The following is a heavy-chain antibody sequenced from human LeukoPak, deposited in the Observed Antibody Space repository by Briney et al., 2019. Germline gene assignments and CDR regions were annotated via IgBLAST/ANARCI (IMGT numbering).Heavy chain of an antibody. V-gene: IGHV5-51*01. J-gene: IGHJ4*02. CDR3: ARRRDLYSGSYYPFDY. CDR1: GNSFTSYW. CDR2: IYPGDSDA. D-gene: IGHD1-26*01. Sequence: GESLKISCKCSGNSFTSYWIGWVRQMPGKGPEWMGIIYPGDSDARYSPSFQGQVTISADKSISTAYLQWSSLKASDTAMYYCARRRDLYSGSYYPFDYWGQGTLVTVSS.